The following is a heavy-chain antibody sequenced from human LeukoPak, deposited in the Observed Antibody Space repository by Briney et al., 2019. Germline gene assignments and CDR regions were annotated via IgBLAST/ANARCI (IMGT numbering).Heavy chain of an antibody. V-gene: IGHV3-48*01. Sequence: PGGSLRLSCAASGFTFSDYNMNWVRQAPGKGLEWVSYISGVGSTIYYADSVKGRFTMSRDNAKNSLYLQMNSLRGEDTAVYYCARGLTTLAPGGQGTLVTVSS. CDR3: ARGLTTLAP. CDR2: ISGVGSTI. CDR1: GFTFSDYN. J-gene: IGHJ5*02. D-gene: IGHD4-23*01.